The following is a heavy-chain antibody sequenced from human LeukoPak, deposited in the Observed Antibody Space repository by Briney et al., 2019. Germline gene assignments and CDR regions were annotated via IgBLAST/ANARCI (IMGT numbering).Heavy chain of an antibody. CDR1: GFTFSIHA. D-gene: IGHD3-22*01. CDR3: AKGEHYYDSSGYATPDY. CDR2: ISGSRNTT. J-gene: IGHJ4*02. V-gene: IGHV3-23*01. Sequence: PGGSLRLSCAATGFTFSIHAMAWVRQGPGKGLEWVSGISGSRNTTYYADSVKGRFTISRDNSKNTVYLQMNNLRAEDTAVYYCAKGEHYYDSSGYATPDYWGQGTLVTVSS.